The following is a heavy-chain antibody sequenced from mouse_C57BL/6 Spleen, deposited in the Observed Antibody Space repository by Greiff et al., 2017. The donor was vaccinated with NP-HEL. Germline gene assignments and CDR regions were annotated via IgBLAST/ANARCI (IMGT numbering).Heavy chain of an antibody. V-gene: IGHV1-69*01. CDR1: GYTFTSYW. J-gene: IGHJ2*01. Sequence: VQLQQPGAELVMPGASVKLSCKASGYTFTSYWMHWVKQRPGQGLEWIGEIDPSDSYTNYNQKFKGKSTLTVDKSSSTAYMQVSSLTSEDSAVYYCARGGTGALDYWGQGTTLTVSS. CDR3: ARGGTGALDY. D-gene: IGHD4-1*01. CDR2: IDPSDSYT.